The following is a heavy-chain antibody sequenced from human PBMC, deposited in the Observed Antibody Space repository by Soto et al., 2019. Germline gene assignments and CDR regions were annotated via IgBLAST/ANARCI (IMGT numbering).Heavy chain of an antibody. V-gene: IGHV1-2*02. J-gene: IGHJ6*02. D-gene: IGHD6-25*01. CDR3: SKGRWTVGHCNDGSRYQRTDL. Sequence: GASVKVSCKSAGYAFIGFSLHWVRQAPGQGLEWMGWINPKNGDTYYAQKFQGRVTMTRDTSINTVYMELNSLKSDDTAVYYCSKGRWTVGHCNDGSRYQRTDLWGHGTTVSVSS. CDR1: GYAFIGFS. CDR2: INPKNGDT.